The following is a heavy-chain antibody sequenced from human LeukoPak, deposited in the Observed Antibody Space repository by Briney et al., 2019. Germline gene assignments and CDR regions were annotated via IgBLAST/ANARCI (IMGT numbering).Heavy chain of an antibody. Sequence: GGSLRLSCAASGFTFSSYAMHWVRQAPGKGLEWVSTISATGGGAYYADSVKGRFTISRDNSKDTLSLQMNTLRAEDTAVYYCAKDVRRAEYCSGTTCYTSSFDYWGQGTLVTVSS. J-gene: IGHJ4*02. CDR1: GFTFSSYA. V-gene: IGHV3-23*01. D-gene: IGHD2-2*02. CDR3: AKDVRRAEYCSGTTCYTSSFDY. CDR2: ISATGGGA.